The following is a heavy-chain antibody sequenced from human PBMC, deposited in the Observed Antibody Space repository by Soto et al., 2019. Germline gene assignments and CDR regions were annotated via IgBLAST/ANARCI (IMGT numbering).Heavy chain of an antibody. Sequence: QVHLVQSRAEVKKPGASVKISCKTSGYSFASNDITWVRQAPGQGLEWMGWMNGNSGLTGYAQKFQGRVTMTRNTSISTAYMELSSLKSEDTAVYYCARDSTSPDYWGQGTLVIVSS. J-gene: IGHJ4*02. D-gene: IGHD2-2*01. CDR1: GYSFASND. CDR2: MNGNSGLT. V-gene: IGHV1-8*01. CDR3: ARDSTSPDY.